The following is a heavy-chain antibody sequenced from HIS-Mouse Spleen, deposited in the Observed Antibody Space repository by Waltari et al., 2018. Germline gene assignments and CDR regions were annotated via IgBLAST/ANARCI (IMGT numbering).Heavy chain of an antibody. CDR3: ARTARGYYDSSGYYYFDY. CDR1: GGSISSGDYY. V-gene: IGHV4-30-4*01. Sequence: QVQLQESGPGLVKPSQTLSLTCTVSGGSISSGDYYWSWIRQPPGKGLEWIGYIYYSGSTYYNPSLKSRVTISVDTSKNQFSLKLSSVTAADTAVYYCARTARGYYDSSGYYYFDYWGQGTLVTVSS. J-gene: IGHJ4*02. CDR2: IYYSGST. D-gene: IGHD3-22*01.